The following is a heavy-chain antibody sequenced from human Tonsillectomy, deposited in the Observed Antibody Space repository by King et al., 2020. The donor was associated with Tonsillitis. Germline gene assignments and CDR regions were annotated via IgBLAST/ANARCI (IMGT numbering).Heavy chain of an antibody. J-gene: IGHJ4*02. CDR3: ARDSQWLVVYYFDY. CDR2: INPNSGGT. D-gene: IGHD6-19*01. V-gene: IGHV1-2*02. CDR1: GYTFTGYY. Sequence: QLVQSGAEAKKPGASVKVSCKASGYTFTGYYMHWVRQAPGQGLEWMGWINPNSGGTNYAQKFQGRVTMTRDTSISTAYMELSRLRSDDTAVYYCARDSQWLVVYYFDYWGQGTLVTVSS.